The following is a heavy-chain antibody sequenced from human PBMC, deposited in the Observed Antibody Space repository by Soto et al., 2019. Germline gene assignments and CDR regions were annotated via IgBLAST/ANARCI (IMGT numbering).Heavy chain of an antibody. V-gene: IGHV3-48*03. J-gene: IGHJ3*02. CDR2: ISDSGSTV. CDR3: AKWTDTVVEAALAGGAFDI. D-gene: IGHD2-2*01. CDR1: GFIFSHYD. Sequence: EVQLVESGGGLVQPGESVRISCAASGFIFSHYDMNWVRQAPGKGLEWVSYISDSGSTVKYADSLKGRFTISRDNAKNSLYLQMNSLGAEDTATYYCAKWTDTVVEAALAGGAFDIWGQGTTVTVSS.